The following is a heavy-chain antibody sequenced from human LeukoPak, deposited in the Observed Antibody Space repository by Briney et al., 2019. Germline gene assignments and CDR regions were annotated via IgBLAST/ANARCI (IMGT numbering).Heavy chain of an antibody. Sequence: QSGGSLRLSCAASGFTFSSYGMHWVRQAPGKGLEWVAIISYDGSNKYYADSVKSRFTISRDNSNNTLYLQMNSLRAEDTAVYYCAKENYYDSSGYFSFYFDYWGQGTLVTVSS. CDR1: GFTFSSYG. J-gene: IGHJ4*02. CDR3: AKENYYDSSGYFSFYFDY. V-gene: IGHV3-30*18. D-gene: IGHD3-22*01. CDR2: ISYDGSNK.